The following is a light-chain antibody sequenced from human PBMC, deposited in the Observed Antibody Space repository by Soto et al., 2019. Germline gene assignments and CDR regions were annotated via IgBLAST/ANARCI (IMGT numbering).Light chain of an antibody. CDR3: AAWDDSLSGPV. CDR1: SSNIGRNH. V-gene: IGLV1-47*02. CDR2: SNN. J-gene: IGLJ3*02. Sequence: QSVLTQPPSVSGTPGQRVTISCSGSSSNIGRNHVYWYQQLPGTAPKVLIYSNNQRPSGVPDRFSGSKSGTSASLTISGLRSEDEADYHCAAWDDSLSGPVFGGGTQLTVL.